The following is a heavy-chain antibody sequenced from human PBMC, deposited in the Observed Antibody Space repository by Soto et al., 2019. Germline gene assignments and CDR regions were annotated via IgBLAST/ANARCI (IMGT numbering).Heavy chain of an antibody. CDR2: INPSSGGT. J-gene: IGHJ4*02. V-gene: IGHV1-2*02. D-gene: IGHD3-10*01. CDR3: ARDYRVLTMVRGVLWAY. CDR1: GYTFTGYY. Sequence: GASVKVSCKASGYTFTGYYMHWVRQAPGQGLEWMGWINPSSGGTNYAQKFQGRVTMTRDTSISTAYMELSRLRSDDTAVYYCARDYRVLTMVRGVLWAYWGQGTLVTVSS.